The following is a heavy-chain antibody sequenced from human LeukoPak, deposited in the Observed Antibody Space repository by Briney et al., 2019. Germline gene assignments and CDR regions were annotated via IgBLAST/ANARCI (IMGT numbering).Heavy chain of an antibody. CDR1: GFTFSRYS. V-gene: IGHV3-21*01. CDR3: VREYDDYTRWEDY. CDR2: ISSSSSYI. D-gene: IGHD4-17*01. J-gene: IGHJ4*02. Sequence: GDSLRLSCAASGFTFSRYSVNWVRQAPGKGLEWVSSISSSSSYIYYADSVKGRFTISRDNAKNSLYLEMNSLRAEDTAIYYCVREYDDYTRWEDYWGQGTLVTVSS.